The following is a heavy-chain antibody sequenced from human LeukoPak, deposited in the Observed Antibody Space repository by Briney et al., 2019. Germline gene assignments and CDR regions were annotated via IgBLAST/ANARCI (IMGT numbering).Heavy chain of an antibody. J-gene: IGHJ1*01. V-gene: IGHV3-9*01. Sequence: SLRLSCAASGFTFDDYAMHWDRQAPGKGLEWVSGISWNSGSIGYADSVKGRFTISRDNAKHSLYLQMNSLRAEDTALYYCAKGGYDSSGYYYVYFQHWGQGTLVTVSS. CDR2: ISWNSGSI. CDR1: GFTFDDYA. CDR3: AKGGYDSSGYYYVYFQH. D-gene: IGHD3-22*01.